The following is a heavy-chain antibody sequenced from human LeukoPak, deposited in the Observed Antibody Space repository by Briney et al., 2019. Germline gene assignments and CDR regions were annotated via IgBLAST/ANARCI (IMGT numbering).Heavy chain of an antibody. CDR1: GFTFKNAW. V-gene: IGHV3-15*01. Sequence: KTGGSLRLSCAASGFTFKNAWMSWVRQAPGKGLEWVGRIKSKTDGGTTDYAAPVKGRFTISRDDSKTTLYLQMNSLRAEDTAVYHCARFSDGRGYNYGYFIDYWGQGTLVTVSS. CDR2: IKSKTDGGTT. J-gene: IGHJ4*02. D-gene: IGHD5-18*01. CDR3: ARFSDGRGYNYGYFIDY.